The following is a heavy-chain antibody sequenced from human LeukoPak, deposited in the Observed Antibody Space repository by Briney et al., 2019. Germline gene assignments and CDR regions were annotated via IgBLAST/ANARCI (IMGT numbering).Heavy chain of an antibody. CDR3: ARDVVSGAPGHDY. CDR1: GFSFSSYS. V-gene: IGHV3-21*01. Sequence: GGSLRLSCAASGFSFSSYSINWIRQTPGKGLEWVSSISSGSNYIYYADSVKGRFIISRDNAENSLHLQMNSLRAEDTAVYYCARDVVSGAPGHDYWGQGTLVTVSS. CDR2: ISSGSNYI. D-gene: IGHD6-25*01. J-gene: IGHJ4*02.